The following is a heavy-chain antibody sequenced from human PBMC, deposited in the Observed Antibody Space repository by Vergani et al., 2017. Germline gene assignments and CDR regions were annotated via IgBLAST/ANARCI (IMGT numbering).Heavy chain of an antibody. J-gene: IGHJ4*02. V-gene: IGHV4-61*02. Sequence: QVQLQESGPGLVKPSHTLSLTCTVSGGSFSTGGQSWTWLRQSAGKGLEWIGRIYTSGGTNYNPSLRSRAIMSVVASKKQFSLYLTSVTAAETAVYYCARSRIYYGAGSPDYWGQGTLVTVSS. CDR1: GGSFSTGGQS. CDR3: ARSRIYYGAGSPDY. CDR2: IYTSGGT. D-gene: IGHD3-10*01.